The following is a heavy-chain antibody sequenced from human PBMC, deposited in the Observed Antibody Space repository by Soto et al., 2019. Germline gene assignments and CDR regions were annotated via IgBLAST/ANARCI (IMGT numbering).Heavy chain of an antibody. CDR1: GFTFSNYG. CDR2: ILYDGSNK. Sequence: QVQLVESGGGVVQAGRSPRLSCAASGFTFSNYGMHWVRQTPGKGLEWVALILYDGSNKYYADSVKGRFTISRDNSKNTLYLQVSSVRAEDTAVYYCAKSRDAYNFYFYYGMDVWGQGTTVTVSS. D-gene: IGHD2-2*01. J-gene: IGHJ6*02. CDR3: AKSRDAYNFYFYYGMDV. V-gene: IGHV3-30*18.